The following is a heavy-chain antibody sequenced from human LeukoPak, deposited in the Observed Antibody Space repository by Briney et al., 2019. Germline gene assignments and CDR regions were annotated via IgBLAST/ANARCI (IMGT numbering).Heavy chain of an antibody. CDR1: GFTVSSNY. V-gene: IGHV3-7*01. CDR3: ARASIAARLFDY. CDR2: IKQDGSEK. Sequence: PGGSLRLSCAASGFTVSSNYMSWVRQAPGKGLEWVANIKQDGSEKYYVDSVKGRFTISRDNAKNSLYLQMNSLRAEDTAVYYCARASIAARLFDYWGQGTLVTVSS. D-gene: IGHD6-6*01. J-gene: IGHJ4*02.